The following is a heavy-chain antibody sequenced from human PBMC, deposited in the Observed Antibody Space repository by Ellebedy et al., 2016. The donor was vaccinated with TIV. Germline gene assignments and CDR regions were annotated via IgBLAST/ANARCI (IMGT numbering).Heavy chain of an antibody. Sequence: GESLKISCAASGFTVSTNYMSWVRQAPGKGLEWVSVIYSGGSTNYADSVKGRFTISRDTSKNTLYLQMNSLRGEDTAVYYCARNGYTSGWVRDWGQGTLVTVSS. CDR2: IYSGGST. D-gene: IGHD6-19*01. J-gene: IGHJ4*02. CDR3: ARNGYTSGWVRD. V-gene: IGHV3-53*01. CDR1: GFTVSTNY.